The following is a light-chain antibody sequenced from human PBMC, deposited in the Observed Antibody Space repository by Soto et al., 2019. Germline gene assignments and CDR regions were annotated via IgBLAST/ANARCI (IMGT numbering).Light chain of an antibody. J-gene: IGLJ2*01. Sequence: QSVLTQTPSVSGTPGQRVNISCSGSSSNIGRNYVYWYHQFPGMAPKLLIYRDNERPSGVSDRFSGSKSGTSASLAICGLRSGDEADYHCATWDDSLGGPVFGGGTKLTVL. CDR1: SSNIGRNY. CDR3: ATWDDSLGGPV. V-gene: IGLV1-47*01. CDR2: RDN.